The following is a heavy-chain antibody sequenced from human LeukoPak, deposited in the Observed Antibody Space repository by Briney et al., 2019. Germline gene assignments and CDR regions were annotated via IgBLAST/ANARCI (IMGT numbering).Heavy chain of an antibody. CDR2: IYSGGST. CDR1: RVTVSRNY. V-gene: IGHV3-53*01. CDR3: ARCGTNGLGGFDY. D-gene: IGHD1-26*01. Sequence: SRGSLRLSCAASRVTVSRNYMRSGCQAPGKGLEWVSVIYSGGSTYYADSVKGRFTISRDNSKNTLYLQMNSLRAEDTAVYYCARCGTNGLGGFDYWGQGTLVTVSS. J-gene: IGHJ4*02.